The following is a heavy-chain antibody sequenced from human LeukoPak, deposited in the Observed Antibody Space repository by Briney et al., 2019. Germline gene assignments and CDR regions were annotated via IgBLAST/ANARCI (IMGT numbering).Heavy chain of an antibody. CDR1: GGSISSYY. V-gene: IGHV4-59*01. CDR3: ARAQVVPGGLFDY. Sequence: SETLSLTCTVSGGSISSYYWSWIRQPPGKGLEWIGYIYYSGSTNYNPSLKSRVTISVDTSKNQFSLKLSSVTAADTAVYYCARAQVVPGGLFDYWGQGTLVTVSS. CDR2: IYYSGST. D-gene: IGHD2-2*01. J-gene: IGHJ4*02.